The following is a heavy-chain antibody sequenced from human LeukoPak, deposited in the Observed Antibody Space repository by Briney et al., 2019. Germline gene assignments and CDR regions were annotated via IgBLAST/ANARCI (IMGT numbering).Heavy chain of an antibody. CDR1: GGSISSSSYY. CDR2: IYYSGST. J-gene: IGHJ6*03. V-gene: IGHV4-39*07. CDR3: ARDPLPAAMTYYYYYYMDV. D-gene: IGHD2-2*01. Sequence: SETLSLTCTVSGGSISSSSYYWGWIRQPPGKGLEWIGSIYYSGSTNYNPSLKSRVTISVDTSKNQFSLKLSSVTAADTAVYYCARDPLPAAMTYYYYYYMDVWGKGTTVTVSS.